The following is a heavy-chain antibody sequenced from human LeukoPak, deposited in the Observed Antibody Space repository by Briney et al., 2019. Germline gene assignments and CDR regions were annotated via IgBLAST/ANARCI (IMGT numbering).Heavy chain of an antibody. D-gene: IGHD6-6*01. CDR3: AGSSNYYYYYMDA. V-gene: IGHV4-61*02. Sequence: SQTLSLTCIVSDGYINLASYYWTWIRQPAGKGLEWIGRIDSSGSTNYNPSLKSRVSISVDTSKNQFSLRLSSVTAAVTAVYFCAGSSNYYYYYMDAWGKGTTVTVAS. CDR2: IDSSGST. CDR1: DGYINLASYY. J-gene: IGHJ6*03.